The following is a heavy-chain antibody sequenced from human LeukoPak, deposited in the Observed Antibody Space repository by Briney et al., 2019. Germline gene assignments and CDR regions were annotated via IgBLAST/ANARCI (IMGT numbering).Heavy chain of an antibody. CDR2: ISANGGST. CDR1: GYTFTSYY. D-gene: IGHD5-12*01. Sequence: ASVKVSCKASGYTFTSYYIHWVRQAPGKGLEWVSAISANGGSTFYADSVKGRFTVSRDSSKDTLYLQMNSLRAEDTAVYFCARKALGYRLAYGDYWGQGTLVTVSS. V-gene: IGHV3-23*01. CDR3: ARKALGYRLAYGDY. J-gene: IGHJ4*02.